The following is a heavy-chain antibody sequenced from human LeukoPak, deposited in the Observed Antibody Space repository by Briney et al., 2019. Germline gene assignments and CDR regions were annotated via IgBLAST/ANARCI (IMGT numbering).Heavy chain of an antibody. Sequence: SETLSLTCTVSGGSISSYYWSWIRPPPGKGLEWVGYIYYSGSTHYNPSLKSRVTISIDTSKNQFSLKLSSVTAADTAIYYCARVYCSGGSCYLFDYWGQGTLVTVSS. V-gene: IGHV4-59*01. CDR2: IYYSGST. D-gene: IGHD2-15*01. CDR3: ARVYCSGGSCYLFDY. CDR1: GGSISSYY. J-gene: IGHJ4*02.